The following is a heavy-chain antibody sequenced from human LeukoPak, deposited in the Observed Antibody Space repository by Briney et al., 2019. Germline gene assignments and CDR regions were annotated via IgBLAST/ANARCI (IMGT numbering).Heavy chain of an antibody. CDR3: ARVENFSLRYFDWLYSYYFDY. D-gene: IGHD3-9*01. CDR1: GYTFTSYG. Sequence: ASVKVSCKASGYTFTSYGISWVRQAPGQGLEWMGWISAYNGNTNYAQKLQGRVTMTTGTSTSTAYMELRSLRSDDTAVYYCARVENFSLRYFDWLYSYYFDYWGQGTLVTVSS. V-gene: IGHV1-18*01. CDR2: ISAYNGNT. J-gene: IGHJ4*02.